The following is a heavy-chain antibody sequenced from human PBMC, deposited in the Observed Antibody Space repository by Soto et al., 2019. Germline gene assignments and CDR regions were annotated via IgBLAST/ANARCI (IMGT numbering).Heavy chain of an antibody. CDR3: ERGGRRVGYYGSGRYQYYYYYGMDV. V-gene: IGHV4-34*01. D-gene: IGHD3-10*01. J-gene: IGHJ6*02. CDR1: GGSFSGYY. CDR2: INHSGST. Sequence: PSETLSLTCAVYGGSFSGYYWSWIRQPPGKGLEWIGEINHSGSTNYNPSLKSRVTISVDTSKSQFSLKLSSVTAADTAVYYCERGGRRVGYYGSGRYQYYYYYGMDVWGQGTTVTVSS.